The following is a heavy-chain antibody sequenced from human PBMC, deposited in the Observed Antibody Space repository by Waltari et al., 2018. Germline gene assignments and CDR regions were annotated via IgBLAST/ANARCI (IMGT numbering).Heavy chain of an antibody. D-gene: IGHD6-19*01. J-gene: IGHJ4*02. CDR3: AKVGVAGTAEPYFDY. V-gene: IGHV3-23*01. CDR1: GFTFSSYA. CDR2: ISGSDGST. Sequence: EVQLLESGGGLVQPGGSLRLSCAASGFTFSSYAMSWVRQDPGKGLEWVSAISGSDGSTDYADAVKGRFTISRDNSKNTLYLQRNSLRAEDTAVYYCAKVGVAGTAEPYFDYWGQGTLVTVSS.